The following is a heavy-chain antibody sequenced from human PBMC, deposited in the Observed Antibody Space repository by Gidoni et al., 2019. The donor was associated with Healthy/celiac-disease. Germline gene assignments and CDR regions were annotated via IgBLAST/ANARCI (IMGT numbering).Heavy chain of an antibody. J-gene: IGHJ4*02. D-gene: IGHD4-17*01. V-gene: IGHV3-7*01. CDR3: ARGPPLLYGDYFDY. CDR1: GFTFSSYW. CDR2: IKQDGSEK. Sequence: EVQLVESGGGLVQPGGSLRLSCAASGFTFSSYWMSWVRQAPGKGLEWVANIKQDGSEKYYVDSVKGRFTISRDNAKNSLYLQMNSLRAEDTAVYYCARGPPLLYGDYFDYWGQGTLVTVSS.